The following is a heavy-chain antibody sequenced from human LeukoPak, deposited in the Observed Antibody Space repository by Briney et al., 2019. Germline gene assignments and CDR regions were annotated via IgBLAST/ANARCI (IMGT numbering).Heavy chain of an antibody. CDR2: MNPNSGNT. J-gene: IGHJ4*02. Sequence: ASVKVSCKASGYTFTSYDTNWVRQATGQGLEWMGWMNPNSGNTGYAQKFQGRVTITRNTSISTAYMELSSLRSEDTAVYYCAVGTYYYDSSGFDYWGQGTLVTVSS. D-gene: IGHD3-22*01. CDR3: AVGTYYYDSSGFDY. CDR1: GYTFTSYD. V-gene: IGHV1-8*03.